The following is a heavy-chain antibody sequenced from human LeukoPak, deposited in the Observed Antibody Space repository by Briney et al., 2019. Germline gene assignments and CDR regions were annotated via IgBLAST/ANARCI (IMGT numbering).Heavy chain of an antibody. D-gene: IGHD3-16*01. CDR2: IYHSGGT. J-gene: IGHJ5*02. CDR1: GASISSGGYS. V-gene: IGHV4-30-2*01. Sequence: KPSQTLSLTCVVSGASISSGGYSWSWIWQPPGKGLEWIGCIYHSGGTHYNPSLKSRVTMSVDMSKNQISLNLNSVTAADTAVYYCARDIWGSSTWGPGTLVTVSS. CDR3: ARDIWGSST.